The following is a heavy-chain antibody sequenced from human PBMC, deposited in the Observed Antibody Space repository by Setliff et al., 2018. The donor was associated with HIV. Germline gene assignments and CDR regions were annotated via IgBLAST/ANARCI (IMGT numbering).Heavy chain of an antibody. D-gene: IGHD3-10*01. CDR1: GFTFSTYA. Sequence: LRLSCAASGFTFSTYAMSWVRQVPGKGLEWVSAIDPSGSGGTTYYADSVRGRFTISKDNAKASLYLQMDSLRLEDTALYFCIKDGTVLGRNYFYLHAWGKGTMVTVSS. J-gene: IGHJ6*04. V-gene: IGHV3-23*01. CDR3: IKDGTVLGRNYFYLHA. CDR2: IDPSGSGGTT.